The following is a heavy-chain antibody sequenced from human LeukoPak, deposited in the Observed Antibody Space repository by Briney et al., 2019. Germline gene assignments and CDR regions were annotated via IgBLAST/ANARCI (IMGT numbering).Heavy chain of an antibody. Sequence: TLSLTCXVSGGSISSGSYYWSWIRQPAGKGLEWIGRIYTSGSTNYNPSLKSRVTISVDTSKNQFSLKLSSVTAADTAVYYCAREVYCGGDCHTPAEYFQHWGQGTLVTVSS. J-gene: IGHJ1*01. V-gene: IGHV4-61*02. CDR2: IYTSGST. D-gene: IGHD2-21*01. CDR1: GGSISSGSYY. CDR3: AREVYCGGDCHTPAEYFQH.